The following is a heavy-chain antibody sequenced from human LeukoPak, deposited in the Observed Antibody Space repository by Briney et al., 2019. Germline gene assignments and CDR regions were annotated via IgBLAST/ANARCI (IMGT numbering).Heavy chain of an antibody. CDR3: ARALYCRGGSCFYDS. CDR2: IYYSGST. D-gene: IGHD2-15*01. V-gene: IGHV4-59*01. Sequence: SETLSLTCTVSGGSISSYYWSWIRQPPGKGLEWIGYIYYSGSTNYNPSLKSRVTISVDTSKNQFSLKLSSVTAADTAVYYCARALYCRGGSCFYDSWGRETLVTASS. CDR1: GGSISSYY. J-gene: IGHJ4*02.